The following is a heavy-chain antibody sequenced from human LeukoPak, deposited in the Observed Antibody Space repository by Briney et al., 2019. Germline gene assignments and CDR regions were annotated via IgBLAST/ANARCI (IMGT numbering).Heavy chain of an antibody. Sequence: GGSLRLSCAASGFTFSSYAMHWVRQAPGKGLEWVAVISYDGSNKYYADSVKGRFTISRDNSKNTLYLQMNSLRAEDTAVYYCAKGFDYWGQGTLATVSS. J-gene: IGHJ4*02. CDR2: ISYDGSNK. CDR1: GFTFSSYA. V-gene: IGHV3-30*04. CDR3: AKGFDY.